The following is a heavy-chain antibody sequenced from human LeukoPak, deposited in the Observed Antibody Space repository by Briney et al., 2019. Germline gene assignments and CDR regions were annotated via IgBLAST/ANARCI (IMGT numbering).Heavy chain of an antibody. CDR3: ARDQGSGSYPYYYYYMDV. CDR1: GGSISSYY. D-gene: IGHD1-26*01. Sequence: TSSETLSLTCTVSGGSISSYYWSWIRQPAGKGLEWIGRIYTSGSTNYNPSLKSRVTMSVDTSKNQFSLKLRSVTAAVTAVYYCARDQGSGSYPYYYYYMDVWGKGTTVTVSS. V-gene: IGHV4-4*07. CDR2: IYTSGST. J-gene: IGHJ6*03.